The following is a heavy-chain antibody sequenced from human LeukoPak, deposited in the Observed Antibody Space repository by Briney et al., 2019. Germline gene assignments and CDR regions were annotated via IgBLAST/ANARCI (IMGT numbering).Heavy chain of an antibody. V-gene: IGHV4-4*09. CDR3: ATSNDAQIAPFDH. CDR2: INTKGET. Sequence: SETLSLTCTVSGVSMSGYQWSWVRQSPEKGLEWIGCINTKGETSYNPSLKSRVTTSVDTSKSQFSLRLTSVTAADTAVYYCATSNDAQIAPFDHWGQGAPVTVSS. CDR1: GVSMSGYQ. D-gene: IGHD2-21*01. J-gene: IGHJ4*02.